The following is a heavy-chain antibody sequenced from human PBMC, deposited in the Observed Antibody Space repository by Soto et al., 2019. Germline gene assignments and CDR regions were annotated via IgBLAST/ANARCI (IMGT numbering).Heavy chain of an antibody. V-gene: IGHV4-31*03. D-gene: IGHD4-4*01. CDR2: IFYRGST. Sequence: QVQLQESGPGLVKPSQTLSLTCTVSGGSISSGGYYWSWIRQHPGKGLEWIGYIFYRGSTYDHPSLKSRVTITVDTSKNQFSLEQSSVTAAGTAVYYSTSRLSNPGWFEPWGPGTLVTVSS. CDR1: GGSISSGGYY. CDR3: TSRLSNPGWFEP. J-gene: IGHJ5*02.